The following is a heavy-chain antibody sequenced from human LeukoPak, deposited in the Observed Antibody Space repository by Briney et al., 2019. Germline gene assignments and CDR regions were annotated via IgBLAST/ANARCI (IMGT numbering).Heavy chain of an antibody. D-gene: IGHD4-11*01. J-gene: IGHJ1*01. CDR1: GFTFSNCW. CDR3: ATYSTRNAREFQS. V-gene: IGHV3-7*01. Sequence: GGSLSLSCAASGFTFSNCWMTWVRQAPGKGLEWVANIKTDASEKYYADSVKGRFTISRDNAKMSLYLQMNSLRVEDTAVYYCATYSTRNAREFQSWGQGTLVTVSS. CDR2: IKTDASEK.